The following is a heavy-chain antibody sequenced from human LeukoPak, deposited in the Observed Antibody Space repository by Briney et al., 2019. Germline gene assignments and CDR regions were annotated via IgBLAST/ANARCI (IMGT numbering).Heavy chain of an antibody. J-gene: IGHJ3*02. Sequence: SETLSLTCTVSGGSISSSTYYWGWIRQPPGKGLEWIGYIYYSGSTNYNPSLKSRVTISVDTSKNQFSLKLSSVTAADTAVYYCARATYYDFWSGYSPKHDAFDIWGQGTMVTVSS. CDR2: IYYSGST. V-gene: IGHV4-61*05. CDR1: GGSISSSTYY. CDR3: ARATYYDFWSGYSPKHDAFDI. D-gene: IGHD3-3*01.